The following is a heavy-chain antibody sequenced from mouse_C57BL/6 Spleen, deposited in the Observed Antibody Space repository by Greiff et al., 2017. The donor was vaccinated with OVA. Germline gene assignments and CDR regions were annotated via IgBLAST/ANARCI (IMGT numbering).Heavy chain of an antibody. D-gene: IGHD1-1*01. Sequence: EVQLQQSGPELVKPGASVKIPCKASGYTFTDYNMDWVKQSHGKSLEWIGDITPNNGGTIYNQKFKGKATLTVDKSSSTAYMELRSLTSEDTAVKYCARGATTVVGDAIDYWGQGTTVTVSS. CDR2: ITPNNGGT. CDR1: GYTFTDYN. V-gene: IGHV1-18*01. J-gene: IGHJ4*01. CDR3: ARGATTVVGDAIDY.